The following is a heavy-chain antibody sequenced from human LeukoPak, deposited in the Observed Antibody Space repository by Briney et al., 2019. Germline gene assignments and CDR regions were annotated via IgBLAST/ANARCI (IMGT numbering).Heavy chain of an antibody. V-gene: IGHV5-10-1*01. CDR2: IDPSDSYT. CDR1: GYSFTSYW. D-gene: IGHD3-16*02. J-gene: IGHJ5*02. Sequence: GESLKISCKGSGYSFTSYWISWVRQMPGKGLEWMGRIDPSDSYTNYSPSFQGHVTISADKSISTAYLQWSSLTASDTAMYYCARLITFGGVIVIGWFDPWGQGTLVTVSS. CDR3: ARLITFGGVIVIGWFDP.